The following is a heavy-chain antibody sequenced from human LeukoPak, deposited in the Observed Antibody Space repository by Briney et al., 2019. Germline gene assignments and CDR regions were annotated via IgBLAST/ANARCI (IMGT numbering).Heavy chain of an antibody. D-gene: IGHD4-23*01. CDR2: ISSSGSTI. CDR3: ARALVGSVVTPVDY. V-gene: IGHV3-48*04. J-gene: IGHJ4*02. CDR1: GFTFSSSW. Sequence: GGSLRLSCAASGFTFSSSWMSWVRQAPGKGLEWVSYISSSGSTIYYADSVKGRFTISRDNAKNSLYLQMKSLRAEDTALYYCARALVGSVVTPVDYWGQGTLVTVSS.